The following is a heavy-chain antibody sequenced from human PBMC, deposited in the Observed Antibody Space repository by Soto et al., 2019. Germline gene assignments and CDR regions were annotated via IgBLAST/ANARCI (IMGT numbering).Heavy chain of an antibody. CDR1: GYSFTNYW. V-gene: IGHV5-10-1*01. Sequence: PGESLKISCQGSGYSFTNYWITWVRQMPGQGLERMGTVDPSDSSAVYSPSFQGHATISVDEAINTVYLHWGSLKASDTAIYYCARRSDEGGGWFDPWGQGTLVTVSS. CDR2: VDPSDSSA. D-gene: IGHD3-10*01. CDR3: ARRSDEGGGWFDP. J-gene: IGHJ5*02.